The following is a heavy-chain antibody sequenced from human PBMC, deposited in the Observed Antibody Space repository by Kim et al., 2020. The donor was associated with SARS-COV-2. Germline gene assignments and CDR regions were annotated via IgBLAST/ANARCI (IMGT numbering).Heavy chain of an antibody. D-gene: IGHD6-25*01. CDR2: IWHDGSNN. Sequence: GGSLRLSCAASGFTFSSYGMHWVRQAPGKGLEWVAVIWHDGSNNYYADSVKGRFTISRDNSKNTLYLQMNSLRAEDTAVYYCAKDGGIGAFDYWGQGTLVTVSP. V-gene: IGHV3-33*06. CDR3: AKDGGIGAFDY. J-gene: IGHJ4*02. CDR1: GFTFSSYG.